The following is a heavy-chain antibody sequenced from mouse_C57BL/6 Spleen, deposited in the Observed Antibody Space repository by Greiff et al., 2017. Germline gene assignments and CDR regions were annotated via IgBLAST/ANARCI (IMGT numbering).Heavy chain of an antibody. V-gene: IGHV5-17*01. CDR1: GFTFSDYG. CDR3: ARGSLDY. J-gene: IGHJ2*01. D-gene: IGHD6-1*01. Sequence: VQLKESGGGLVKPGGSLKLSCAASGFTFSDYGMHWVRQAPEKGLEWVAYISSGSSTIYYADTVKGRFTISRDNAKNTLFLQMTSLRSEDTAMYYCARGSLDYWGQGTTLTVSS. CDR2: ISSGSSTI.